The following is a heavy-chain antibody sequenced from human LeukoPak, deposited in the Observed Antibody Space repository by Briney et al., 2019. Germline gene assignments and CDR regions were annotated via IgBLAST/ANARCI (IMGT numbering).Heavy chain of an antibody. CDR1: GGSISGSIYY. D-gene: IGHD7-27*01. J-gene: IGHJ4*02. CDR3: ARRSPGTGAHYFDY. V-gene: IGHV4-39*01. CDR2: IFYSGNT. Sequence: SETLSLTCTVSGGSISGSIYYWGWIRQPPGKGLEWIGSIFYSGNTYYNPSLKSRVTISVDTSKNQFSLKLSSVTAADTAVYYCARRSPGTGAHYFDYWGQGTLVTVSS.